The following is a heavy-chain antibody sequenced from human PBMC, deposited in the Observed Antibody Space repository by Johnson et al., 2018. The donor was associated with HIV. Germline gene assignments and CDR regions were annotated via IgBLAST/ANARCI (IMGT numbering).Heavy chain of an antibody. V-gene: IGHV3-7*03. CDR2: IKQDGSEK. Sequence: VQLVESGGGLVQPGGSLRLSCAASGFTVSSNYMSWVRQAPGKGLEWVANIKQDGSEKYYVDSVKGRFTISRDNAKNSMYLQMKSLRAEDTAVYYCVRDRRNRQWQRLDAFDIWGQGTMVIVSS. CDR3: VRDRRNRQWQRLDAFDI. D-gene: IGHD6-19*01. CDR1: GFTVSSNY. J-gene: IGHJ3*02.